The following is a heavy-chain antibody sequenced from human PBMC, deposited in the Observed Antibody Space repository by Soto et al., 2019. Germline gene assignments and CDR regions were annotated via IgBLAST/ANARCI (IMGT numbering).Heavy chain of an antibody. D-gene: IGHD3-22*01. J-gene: IGHJ4*02. V-gene: IGHV3-15*07. CDR1: SFTFNNAW. CDR2: IKSTTDGGTI. CDR3: ARAPGSSGYSDYFDY. Sequence: PGGSLRLSCAASSFTFNNAWMNWVRQAPGKGLEWVGRIKSTTDGGTIDYAPLVKGRFTISRDDSKNTVYLQMNSLKTEDTAVYYCARAPGSSGYSDYFDYWGQGT.